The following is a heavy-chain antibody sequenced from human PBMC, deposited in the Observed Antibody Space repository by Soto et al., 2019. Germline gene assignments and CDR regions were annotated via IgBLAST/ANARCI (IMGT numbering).Heavy chain of an antibody. CDR1: GYTFTSYA. CDR3: ARDLHTDPIVVVPAAKEDYYYYYGMDV. D-gene: IGHD2-2*01. V-gene: IGHV1-3*01. J-gene: IGHJ6*02. Sequence: ASVKVSCKASGYTFTSYAMHWVRQAPGQRLEWKGWINAGNGNTKYSQKFQGRVTITRDTSASTAYMELSSLRSEDTAVYYCARDLHTDPIVVVPAAKEDYYYYYGMDVWGQGTTVTVSS. CDR2: INAGNGNT.